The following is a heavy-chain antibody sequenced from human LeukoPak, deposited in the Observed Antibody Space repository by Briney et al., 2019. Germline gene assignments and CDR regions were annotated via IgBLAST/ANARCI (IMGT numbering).Heavy chain of an antibody. CDR3: ASGLNWFDP. D-gene: IGHD5-12*01. CDR2: IYTSGST. J-gene: IGHJ5*02. CDR1: GGSISSGSYY. Sequence: PSETLSLTCTVSGGSISSGSYYWSWIRQPAGKGLEWIGRIYTSGSTNYNPSLKSRVTISVDTSKNQFSLKLSSVTAADTAVYYCASGLNWFDPWGQGTLVTFSS. V-gene: IGHV4-61*02.